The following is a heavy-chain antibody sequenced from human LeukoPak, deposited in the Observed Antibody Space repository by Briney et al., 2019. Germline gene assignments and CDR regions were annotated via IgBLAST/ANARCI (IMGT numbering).Heavy chain of an antibody. Sequence: SETLSLTCTVSGDSVSGYFWSWIRQPPGKGLEWIGYIYYSGSTNYNPSLKSRVTISVDTSKNQFSLKLSSVTAADTAVYYCARQGYGGNYIRGAFDIWGQGTMVTVSS. CDR2: IYYSGST. CDR1: GDSVSGYF. CDR3: ARQGYGGNYIRGAFDI. J-gene: IGHJ3*02. V-gene: IGHV4-59*08. D-gene: IGHD4-23*01.